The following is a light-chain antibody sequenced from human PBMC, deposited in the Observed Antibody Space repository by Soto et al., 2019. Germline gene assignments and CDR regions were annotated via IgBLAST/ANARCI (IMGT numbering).Light chain of an antibody. CDR3: NSYTGSSTYV. J-gene: IGLJ1*01. CDR1: TSDVGRYNY. CDR2: DVS. Sequence: QPVLTQPASGSVSPGQSITISCTGTTSDVGRYNYVSWYQQHPGKAPKLIIYDVSNRPSGVSNRFSGSKSGNTASLTISGLQVEDEADYYCNSYTGSSTYVFGSGTKVTVL. V-gene: IGLV2-14*01.